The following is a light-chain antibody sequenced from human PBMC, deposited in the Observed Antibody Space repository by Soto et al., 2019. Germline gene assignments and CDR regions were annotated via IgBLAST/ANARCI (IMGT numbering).Light chain of an antibody. CDR2: KDS. CDR3: QSADSSGTYVV. Sequence: ELTQPPSVSVSPGQTARITCSGDALPKQYAYWYQQKPGQAPVLVIYKDSERPSGIPERFSGSSSGTTVTLTISGVQAEDEADYYCQSADSSGTYVVFGGGTKVTVL. CDR1: ALPKQY. J-gene: IGLJ2*01. V-gene: IGLV3-25*02.